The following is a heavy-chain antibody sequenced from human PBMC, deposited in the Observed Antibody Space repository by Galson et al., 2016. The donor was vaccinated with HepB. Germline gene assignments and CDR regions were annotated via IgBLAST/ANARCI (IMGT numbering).Heavy chain of an antibody. D-gene: IGHD1-26*01. J-gene: IGHJ2*01. V-gene: IGHV3-23*01. CDR3: TRETRWYFDL. CDR2: ISASGTDT. Sequence: SLRLSCAASGFTFGNYPMMWVRQTSEKGLEWLSRISASGTDTHLADSVKGRFTTSRDNSKNTLYLQMNSLRVEDTAVYYCTRETRWYFDLWGRGTLLTVSS. CDR1: GFTFGNYP.